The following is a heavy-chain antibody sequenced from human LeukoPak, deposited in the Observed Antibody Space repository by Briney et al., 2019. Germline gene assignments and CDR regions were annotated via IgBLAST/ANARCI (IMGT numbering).Heavy chain of an antibody. J-gene: IGHJ4*02. Sequence: ASVKVSCKASGYTFTSYGISWVRQAPGQGLEWMGWISAYSGNTNYAQKLQGRGTMTTDTSTSTAYMELRSLRSDDTAVYYCARLWRDIVVVPAAIAQFDYWGQGTLVTVSS. CDR1: GYTFTSYG. D-gene: IGHD2-2*01. V-gene: IGHV1-18*01. CDR3: ARLWRDIVVVPAAIAQFDY. CDR2: ISAYSGNT.